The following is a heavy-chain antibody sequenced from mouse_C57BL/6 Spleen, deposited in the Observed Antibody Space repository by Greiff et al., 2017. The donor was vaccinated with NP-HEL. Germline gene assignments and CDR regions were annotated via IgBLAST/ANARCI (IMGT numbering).Heavy chain of an antibody. V-gene: IGHV3-6*01. CDR3: ARDTLYDGYYPYYFDY. J-gene: IGHJ2*01. CDR2: ISYDGSN. CDR1: GYSITSGYY. Sequence: EVQLVESGPGLVKPSQSLSLTCSVTGYSITSGYYWNWIRQFPGNKLEWMGYISYDGSNNYNPSLKNRISITRDTSKNQFFLKLNSVTTEDTATYYCARDTLYDGYYPYYFDYWGQGTTLTVSS. D-gene: IGHD2-3*01.